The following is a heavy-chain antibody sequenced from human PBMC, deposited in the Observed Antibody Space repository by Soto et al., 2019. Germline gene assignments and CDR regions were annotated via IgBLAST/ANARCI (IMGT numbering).Heavy chain of an antibody. CDR2: IYYSGST. J-gene: IGHJ4*02. V-gene: IGHV4-59*01. Sequence: SETLSLTCTVSGGSISSYYWSWIRQPPGKGLEWIGYIYYSGSTNYNPSLKSRVTISVDTSKNQFSLKLSSVTAADTAVYYCARNVAAAGTPFGYWGQGTLVTVSS. CDR1: GGSISSYY. D-gene: IGHD6-13*01. CDR3: ARNVAAAGTPFGY.